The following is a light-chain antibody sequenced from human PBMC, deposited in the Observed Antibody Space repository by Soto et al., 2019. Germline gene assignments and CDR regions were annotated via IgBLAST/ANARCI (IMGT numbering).Light chain of an antibody. CDR1: SSDVGGYNY. CDR3: SSYTSSSTLEV. V-gene: IGLV2-14*01. J-gene: IGLJ3*02. CDR2: EVS. Sequence: QSVLTQPASVSGSPGQSITISCTGTSSDVGGYNYVSWYQQHPGKAPKLMIYEVSNRPSGVSNRFSASKSGNTASLTISGLQAEDEADYYCSSYTSSSTLEVFGGGTKVTVL.